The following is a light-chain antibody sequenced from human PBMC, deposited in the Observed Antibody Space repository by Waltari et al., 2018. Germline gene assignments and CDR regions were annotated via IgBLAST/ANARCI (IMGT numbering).Light chain of an antibody. Sequence: QSVLTQPASVSESPVQSITIPCTGTSSDVGDFNHVSWYQQQPDKAPKLLIYDVTIRRSGVPDRFSGTESGHTASLTISGLQVDDEADYYCSSDTTSGSYVFASGTKVTVL. CDR3: SSDTTSGSYV. CDR2: DVT. V-gene: IGLV2-14*03. J-gene: IGLJ1*01. CDR1: SSDVGDFNH.